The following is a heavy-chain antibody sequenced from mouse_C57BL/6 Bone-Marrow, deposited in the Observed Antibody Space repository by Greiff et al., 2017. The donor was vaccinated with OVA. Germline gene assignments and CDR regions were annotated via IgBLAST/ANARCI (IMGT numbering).Heavy chain of an antibody. CDR3: ARDALMDY. CDR2: INPDGSST. V-gene: IGHV5-16*01. Sequence: EVKVVESEGGLVKPGRSMKLSCKASGFTFSDYYMAWVRQAPVQGLEWVANINPDGSSTYYLDSLKSRFTLTRDNATNTPYMQMSSLKSDDTATYYCARDALMDYWGQGTTVTVSS. J-gene: IGHJ4*01. CDR1: GFTFSDYY.